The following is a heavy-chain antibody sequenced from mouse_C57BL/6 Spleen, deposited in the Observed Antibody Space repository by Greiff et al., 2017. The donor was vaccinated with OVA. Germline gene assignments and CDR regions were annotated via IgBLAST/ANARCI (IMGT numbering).Heavy chain of an antibody. CDR3: TKSYYGSSYDFDY. CDR1: GFTFSNYW. J-gene: IGHJ2*01. Sequence: EVNVVESGGGLVQPGGSMKLSCVASGFTFSNYWMNWVRQSPEKGLEWVAQIRLKSDNYATHYAESVKGRFTISRDDSKSSVYLQMNNLRAEDTGIYYCTKSYYGSSYDFDYWGQGTTLTVSS. CDR2: IRLKSDNYAT. D-gene: IGHD1-1*01. V-gene: IGHV6-3*01.